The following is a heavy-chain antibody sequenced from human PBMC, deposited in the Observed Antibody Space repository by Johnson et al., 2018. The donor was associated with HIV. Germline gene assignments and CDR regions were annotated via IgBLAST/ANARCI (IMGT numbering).Heavy chain of an antibody. J-gene: IGHJ3*02. D-gene: IGHD3-16*02. CDR2: LRYDGSTK. CDR1: GFTFSSYG. V-gene: IGHV3-30*02. Sequence: QVQLVESGGGVVQPGGSLRLSCAASGFTFSSYGMHWVRQAPGKGLEWVAFLRYDGSTKYYADSVQARLTLSSDNSKNTLYLQMNSLRAEDTAVYYCATISVIPSRVNDAFDIWGQGTMVTVSS. CDR3: ATISVIPSRVNDAFDI.